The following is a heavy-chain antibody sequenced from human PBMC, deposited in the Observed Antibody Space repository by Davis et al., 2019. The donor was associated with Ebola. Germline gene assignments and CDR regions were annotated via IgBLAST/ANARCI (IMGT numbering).Heavy chain of an antibody. V-gene: IGHV3-23*01. J-gene: IGHJ6*02. CDR3: GPHRSGSRAGV. CDR2: ISGSGGST. CDR1: GFTFSSYA. D-gene: IGHD6-25*01. Sequence: GESLKISCAASGFTFSSYAMSWVRQAPGKGLEWVSAISGSGGSTYYADSVKGRFTISRDNSKNTLYLQMNSLRAEDTAVYYCGPHRSGSRAGVWGQGTTVTVSS.